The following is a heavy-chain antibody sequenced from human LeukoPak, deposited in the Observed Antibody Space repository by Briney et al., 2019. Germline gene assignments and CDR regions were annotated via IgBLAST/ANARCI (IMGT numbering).Heavy chain of an antibody. J-gene: IGHJ4*02. D-gene: IGHD1-26*01. CDR2: MNIDGSEK. CDR1: GFTFSSYW. Sequence: GGSLRLSCAASGFTFSSYWTGWVRQAPGKRLEWVANMNIDGSEKYYADSAKGRFTISRDNARNSVYLQMNSLRVEDTAVYYCARDPVEWELLLDYWGQGTLVTVSS. V-gene: IGHV3-7*01. CDR3: ARDPVEWELLLDY.